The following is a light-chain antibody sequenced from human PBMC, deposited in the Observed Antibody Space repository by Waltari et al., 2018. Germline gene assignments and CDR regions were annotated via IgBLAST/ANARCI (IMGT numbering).Light chain of an antibody. CDR2: AAS. V-gene: IGKV1-9*01. CDR1: QFMSSY. Sequence: DIQLTQSPSFLSASIGDRVTISCRASQFMSSYLAWYHQKPGKAPKLLIYAASTLQSGVPSRFSGSGSGTEFTLTISSLQPEDFATYYCQQLNSYPITFGQGTRLEIK. J-gene: IGKJ5*01. CDR3: QQLNSYPIT.